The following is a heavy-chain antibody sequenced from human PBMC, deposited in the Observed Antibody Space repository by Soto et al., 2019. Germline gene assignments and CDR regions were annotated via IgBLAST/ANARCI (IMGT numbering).Heavy chain of an antibody. D-gene: IGHD5-12*01. J-gene: IGHJ4*02. Sequence: GPSVKVCCKESGYTFNSYYIRWVRQAHGQGLEWMGIINPSGGSTSYAQKFQGRVTMTRDTSTSTVYMELSSLRSEDTAVYYCARLSGGNSGYDYWGQGTLVTVSS. V-gene: IGHV1-46*02. CDR3: ARLSGGNSGYDY. CDR1: GYTFNSYY. CDR2: INPSGGST.